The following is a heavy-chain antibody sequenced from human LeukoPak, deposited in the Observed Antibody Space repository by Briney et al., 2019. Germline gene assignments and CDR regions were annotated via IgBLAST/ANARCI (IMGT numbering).Heavy chain of an antibody. J-gene: IGHJ4*02. Sequence: GESLRLSCAASGFSISNSARSWVRQAPGKGLEWVSLIVASSGSTFYADSVKGRFTIPRDSSKNTLYLQMNSLIAEDMAVYYCAKGAYDYIEMGYFDYWGQGTLVTVSS. V-gene: IGHV3-23*01. CDR3: AKGAYDYIEMGYFDY. D-gene: IGHD5-12*01. CDR2: IVASSGST. CDR1: GFSISNSA.